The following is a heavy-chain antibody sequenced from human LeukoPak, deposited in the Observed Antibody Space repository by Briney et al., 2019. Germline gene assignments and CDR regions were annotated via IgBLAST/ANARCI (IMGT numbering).Heavy chain of an antibody. CDR1: GFTFSSYW. CDR3: ARRPYMDV. Sequence: GGSLRLSCAAFGFTFSSYWMSWVRQAPGKGLEWVANIKQDGSEKYYVDSVKGRFTISRDNAKNSLYLQMNSLRAEDTAAYYCARRPYMDVWGKGTTVTVSS. J-gene: IGHJ6*04. V-gene: IGHV3-7*03. CDR2: IKQDGSEK.